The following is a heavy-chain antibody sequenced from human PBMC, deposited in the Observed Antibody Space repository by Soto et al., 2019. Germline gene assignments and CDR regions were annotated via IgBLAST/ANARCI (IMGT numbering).Heavy chain of an antibody. V-gene: IGHV1-69*13. D-gene: IGHD5-12*01. CDR1: GGTFSSYA. J-gene: IGHJ6*02. CDR2: IIPIFGPA. Sequence: SVKVSCKASGGTFSSYAISWVRQAPGQGLEWMGGIIPIFGPANYAQKFQGRVTITADESTSTAYMELSSLRSEDTAVYYCARAKDIVTTIYYYYGMDVWGQGTTVTVSS. CDR3: ARAKDIVTTIYYYYGMDV.